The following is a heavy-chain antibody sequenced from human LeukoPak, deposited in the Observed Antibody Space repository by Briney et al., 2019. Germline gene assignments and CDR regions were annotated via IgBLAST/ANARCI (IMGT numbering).Heavy chain of an antibody. CDR1: GGSISSGSYY. CDR2: IYTSGST. J-gene: IGHJ4*02. V-gene: IGHV4-61*02. D-gene: IGHD6-13*01. CDR3: ARAKSSSSWYVIGY. Sequence: SETLSLTCTVSGGSISSGSYYWSWIRQPAGKGLEWIGRIYTSGSTNYNPSLKSRVTISVDKSKNQFSLKLSSVTAADTAVYYCARAKSSSSWYVIGYWGQGTLVTVSS.